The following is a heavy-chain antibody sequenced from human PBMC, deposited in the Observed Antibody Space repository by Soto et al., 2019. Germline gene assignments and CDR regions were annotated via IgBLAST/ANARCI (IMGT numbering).Heavy chain of an antibody. CDR3: ARHGHPDFWSGYSVDAFDI. Sequence: SETLSLTCTVSGGSISSYYWSWIRQPPGKGLEWIGYIYYSGSTNYNPSLKSRVTISVDTSKNQFSLKLSSVTAADTAVYYCARHGHPDFWSGYSVDAFDIWGQGTXVPVSS. CDR2: IYYSGST. V-gene: IGHV4-59*08. J-gene: IGHJ3*02. D-gene: IGHD3-3*01. CDR1: GGSISSYY.